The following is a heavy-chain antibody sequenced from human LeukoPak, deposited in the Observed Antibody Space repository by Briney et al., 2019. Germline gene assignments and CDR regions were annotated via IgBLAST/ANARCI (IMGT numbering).Heavy chain of an antibody. D-gene: IGHD3-10*01. CDR1: GYTFTSYY. CDR2: INPSGGST. V-gene: IGHV1-46*01. CDR3: ARDSVVTMVRGVPSDAFDI. Sequence: ASVKVSCKASGYTFTSYYMHWVRQAPGQGLEWMGIINPSGGSTSYAQKFQGRVTMTRDTSTSTVYMELSSLRSEGTAVYYCARDSVVTMVRGVPSDAFDIWGQGTMVTVSS. J-gene: IGHJ3*02.